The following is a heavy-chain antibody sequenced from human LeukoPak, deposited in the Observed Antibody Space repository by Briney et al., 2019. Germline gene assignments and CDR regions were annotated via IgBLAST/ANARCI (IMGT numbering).Heavy chain of an antibody. CDR1: GGSFSGYY. V-gene: IGHV4-34*01. J-gene: IGHJ4*02. CDR3: ARGSWGYCSSTSCSNQAAIYFDY. CDR2: INHSGST. Sequence: SETLSLTCAVYGGSFSGYYWSWIRQPPGKGLEWIGEINHSGSTNNNPSLKSRVTISVDTSKNQFSLKLSSVTAADTAVYHCARGSWGYCSSTSCSNQAAIYFDYWGQGTLVTVSS. D-gene: IGHD2-2*01.